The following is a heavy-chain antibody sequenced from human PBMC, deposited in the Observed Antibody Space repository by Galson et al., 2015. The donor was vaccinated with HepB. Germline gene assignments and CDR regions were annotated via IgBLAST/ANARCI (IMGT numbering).Heavy chain of an antibody. CDR3: ARVGIVGVYFDY. Sequence: ASGFTFSSYWMSWVRQAPGKGLEWVANIKQDGSEKYYVDSVKGRFTISRDNAKNSLYLQMNSLRAEDTAVYYCARVGIVGVYFDYWGQGTLVTVSS. CDR1: GFTFSSYW. J-gene: IGHJ4*02. CDR2: IKQDGSEK. D-gene: IGHD1-26*01. V-gene: IGHV3-7*03.